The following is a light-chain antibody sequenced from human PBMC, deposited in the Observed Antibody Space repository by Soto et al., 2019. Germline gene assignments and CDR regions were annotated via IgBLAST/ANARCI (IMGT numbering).Light chain of an antibody. J-gene: IGLJ2*01. V-gene: IGLV2-8*01. CDR1: SSDVGGYNY. Sequence: QSALTQPPSASGSPGQSVTISCTGTSSDVGGYNYVSWYQQHPGKAPKLMISEVSKRPSGVPDRFSGSKSGNTASLTVSGLQAEDEEDDYCSSFSGNNNLVFGGGTKLTVL. CDR2: EVS. CDR3: SSFSGNNNLV.